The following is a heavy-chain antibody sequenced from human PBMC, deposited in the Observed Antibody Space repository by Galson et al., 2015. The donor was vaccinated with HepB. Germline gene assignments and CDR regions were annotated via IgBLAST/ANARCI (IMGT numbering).Heavy chain of an antibody. D-gene: IGHD1-26*01. CDR1: GFTVSSNY. Sequence: SLRLSCAASGFTVSSNYMSWVRQAPGKGLEWVSVIYSGGSTYYADSVKGRFTISRDNSKNTLYLQMNSLRAEDTAVYYCARVCWSCPFDYWGQGTLVTVSS. V-gene: IGHV3-66*01. CDR2: IYSGGST. CDR3: ARVCWSCPFDY. J-gene: IGHJ4*02.